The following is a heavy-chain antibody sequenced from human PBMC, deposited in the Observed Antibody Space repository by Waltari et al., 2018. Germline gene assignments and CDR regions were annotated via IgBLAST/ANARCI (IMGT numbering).Heavy chain of an antibody. CDR2: VDPEDGET. D-gene: IGHD3-22*01. V-gene: IGHV1-69-2*01. J-gene: IGHJ3*02. CDR1: GGTFNNYA. Sequence: VQLVQSGAEVKKPGSSVKISCKASGGTFNNYAVDWVRQAPGQGLEWMGRVDPEDGETIYAEKFQGRVTITADTSTDTAYMELSSLRSEDTAVYYCATESTYYYDSSGYSIAFDIWGQGTMVTVSS. CDR3: ATESTYYYDSSGYSIAFDI.